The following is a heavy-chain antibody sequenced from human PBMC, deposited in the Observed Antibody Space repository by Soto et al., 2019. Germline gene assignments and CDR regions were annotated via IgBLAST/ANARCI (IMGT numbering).Heavy chain of an antibody. V-gene: IGHV3-49*04. Sequence: GSLRLSCTASGFTFGDYAVSWVRQAPGKGLEWVGFIRSKAYGGTTEYAASVKGRFTISRDDSKSIAYLQMNSLKTEDTAVYYCTRVGDSGYYDSTGAGYYYGMDVWGQGTTVNVSS. CDR3: TRVGDSGYYDSTGAGYYYGMDV. CDR2: IRSKAYGGTT. J-gene: IGHJ6*02. CDR1: GFTFGDYA. D-gene: IGHD3-22*01.